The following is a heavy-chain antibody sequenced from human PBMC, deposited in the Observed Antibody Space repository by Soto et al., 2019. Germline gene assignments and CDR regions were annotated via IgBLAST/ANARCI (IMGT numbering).Heavy chain of an antibody. CDR2: FDPEDGET. Sequence: ASVKVSCKVSGHTLTELSMHWVRQAPGKGLEWMGGFDPEDGETIYAQKFQGRVTVTEDTSTDTAYMELSSLRSEDTAVYYCATTAGRSYYYGMDVWGQGTTVTVSS. CDR1: GHTLTELS. J-gene: IGHJ6*02. CDR3: ATTAGRSYYYGMDV. D-gene: IGHD6-25*01. V-gene: IGHV1-24*01.